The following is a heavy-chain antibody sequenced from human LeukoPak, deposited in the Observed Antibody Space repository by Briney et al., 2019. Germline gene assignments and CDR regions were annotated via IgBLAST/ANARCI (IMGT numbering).Heavy chain of an antibody. CDR2: ISSSSSTI. D-gene: IGHD3-22*01. Sequence: GGSLRLSCAASGFTFSSYSMKWVRQAPGKGLEWVSYISSSSSTIYYADSVKGRFTISRDNAKNSLYLQMNSLRAEDPAVYYCAREFRAQWLYKGGPFHYWGQGTLVTVSS. CDR3: AREFRAQWLYKGGPFHY. V-gene: IGHV3-48*01. J-gene: IGHJ4*02. CDR1: GFTFSSYS.